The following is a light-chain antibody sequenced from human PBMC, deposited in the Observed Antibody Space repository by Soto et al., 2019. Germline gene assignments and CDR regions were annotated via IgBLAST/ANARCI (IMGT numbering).Light chain of an antibody. Sequence: DIVMTQSPLFLPDTPGEPASISCRSSQSLLHSTGYNYLEWYLQKPGQSPQLLIYLGSDRASGVPDRFSGSGSGTDFTLKISRVEAEDVGVYYCMQGLSGFTFGPGTKVDIK. CDR1: QSLLHSTGYNY. CDR3: MQGLSGFT. J-gene: IGKJ3*01. V-gene: IGKV2-28*01. CDR2: LGS.